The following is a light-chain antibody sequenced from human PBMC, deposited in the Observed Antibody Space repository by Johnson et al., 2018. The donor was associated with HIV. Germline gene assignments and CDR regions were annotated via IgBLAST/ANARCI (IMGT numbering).Light chain of an antibody. CDR1: SSNIGNNY. Sequence: QSVLTQPPSVSAAPGQKVTISCSGSSSNIGNNYVSWYQQLPGTAPKLLIYENNKRPSGIPDRFSGSKFGTSTTLGITGLQTGDEADYYCGTWDSSLSAGVLGTGTKVTV. J-gene: IGLJ1*01. CDR2: ENN. V-gene: IGLV1-51*02. CDR3: GTWDSSLSAGV.